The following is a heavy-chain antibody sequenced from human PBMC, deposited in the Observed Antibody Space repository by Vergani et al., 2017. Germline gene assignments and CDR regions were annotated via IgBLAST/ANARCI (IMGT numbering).Heavy chain of an antibody. Sequence: QVQLQQWGAGLLKPSETLSLTCAVYGGSFSGYYWSWIRQPPGKGLEWIGEINHSGSTNSNPSLKSRVTISVDTSKNQFSLKLSSVTAADTAVYYCARERFVVVPAANPWYYYYYMDVWGKGTTVTVSS. CDR2: INHSGST. J-gene: IGHJ6*03. D-gene: IGHD2-2*01. CDR1: GGSFSGYY. CDR3: ARERFVVVPAANPWYYYYYMDV. V-gene: IGHV4-34*01.